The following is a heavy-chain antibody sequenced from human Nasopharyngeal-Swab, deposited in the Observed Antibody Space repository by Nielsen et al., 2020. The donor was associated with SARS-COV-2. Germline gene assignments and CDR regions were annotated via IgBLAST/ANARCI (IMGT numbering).Heavy chain of an antibody. CDR1: GVSFSGHH. D-gene: IGHD4-17*01. CDR3: ARGAESTTPHYVHYGLDV. CDR2: ISESGSA. Sequence: SETLSLTCAVHGVSFSGHHWNWIRHPPGTGLEWIGEISESGSASFHPSLKGRVTISLDTSKIQFSLKMTSLTAADTAVYYCARGAESTTPHYVHYGLDVWGQGTTVTVSS. J-gene: IGHJ6*02. V-gene: IGHV4-34*01.